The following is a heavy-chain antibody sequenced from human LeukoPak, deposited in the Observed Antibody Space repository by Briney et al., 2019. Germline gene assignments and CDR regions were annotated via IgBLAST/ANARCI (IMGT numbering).Heavy chain of an antibody. CDR2: INAGNGNT. J-gene: IGHJ4*02. CDR3: ARAGGYCGRISCPYYFDY. Sequence: ASVKVSCKASGYTFTSYAMHWVRQAPGQRLEWMGWINAGNGNTKYSQEFQGRVTMTRNTSISTAYMELSSLRSEDTAVYYCARAGGYCGRISCPYYFDYWGQGSLVAVSS. V-gene: IGHV1-3*03. CDR1: GYTFTSYA. D-gene: IGHD2-15*01.